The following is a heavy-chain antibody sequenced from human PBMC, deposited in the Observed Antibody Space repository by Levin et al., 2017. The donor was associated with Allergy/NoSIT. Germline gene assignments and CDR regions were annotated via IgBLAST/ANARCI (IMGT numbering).Heavy chain of an antibody. Sequence: SSQTLSLTCTVSGGSISSYYWSWIRQPPGKGLEWIGYIYYSGSTNYNPSLKSRVTISVDTSKNQFSLKLSSVTAADTAVYYCARGTPPGGKNWFDPWGQGTLVTVSS. CDR3: ARGTPPGGKNWFDP. V-gene: IGHV4-59*01. D-gene: IGHD3-16*01. CDR2: IYYSGST. J-gene: IGHJ5*02. CDR1: GGSISSYY.